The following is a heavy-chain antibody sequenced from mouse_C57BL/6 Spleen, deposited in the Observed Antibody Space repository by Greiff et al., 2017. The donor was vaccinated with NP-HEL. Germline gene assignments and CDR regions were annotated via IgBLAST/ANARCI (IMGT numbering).Heavy chain of an antibody. V-gene: IGHV1-64*01. CDR2: INPNSGST. D-gene: IGHD1-1*01. CDR1: GYTFTSYW. J-gene: IGHJ4*01. CDR3: ARSSLRRGAMDY. Sequence: QVQLKQPGAELVKPGASVKLSCKASGYTFTSYWMHWVKQRPGQGLEWIGMINPNSGSTNYNEKFKSKATLTVDKSSSTAYMQLSSLTSEDSAVYYGARSSLRRGAMDYWGQGTSVTVSS.